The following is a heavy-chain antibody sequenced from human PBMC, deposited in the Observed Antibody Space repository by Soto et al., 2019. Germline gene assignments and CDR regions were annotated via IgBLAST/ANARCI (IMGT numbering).Heavy chain of an antibody. V-gene: IGHV4-31*03. D-gene: IGHD6-6*01. CDR3: AREDAARIERWFDA. CDR2: IYSSGST. Sequence: SETLSLTCTVSGGSIISASYSWNWIRQSPGRGLEWIGHIYSSGSTYYNPSLKSRVSISVDTSNNQFSLKLTSVTAADTAVYFCAREDAARIERWFDAWGQGTLVTVS. CDR1: GGSIISASYS. J-gene: IGHJ5*02.